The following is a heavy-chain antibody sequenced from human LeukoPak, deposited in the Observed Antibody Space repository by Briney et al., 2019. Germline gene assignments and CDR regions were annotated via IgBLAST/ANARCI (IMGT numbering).Heavy chain of an antibody. J-gene: IGHJ4*02. CDR2: IWYDGSNK. D-gene: IGHD6-13*01. CDR1: GFTFRSYG. V-gene: IGHV3-33*06. CDR3: AKDRTQQPYGIFDY. Sequence: GGSLRLSCAASGFTFRSYGMHGVRQAPGKGLEWVEVIWYDGSNKYYADSVKGRFTISRDNSKNTLYLQMNSLRAEDTAVYYCAKDRTQQPYGIFDYWGQGTLVTVSS.